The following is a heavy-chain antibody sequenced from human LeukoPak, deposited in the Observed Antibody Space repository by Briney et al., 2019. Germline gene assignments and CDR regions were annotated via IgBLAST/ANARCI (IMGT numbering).Heavy chain of an antibody. CDR1: GFTFDDYA. CDR2: ISWNSGSI. D-gene: IGHD4/OR15-4a*01. V-gene: IGHV3-9*03. Sequence: PGGSLRLSCAASGFTFDDYAMHWVRQAPGKGLEWVSGISWNSGSIGYADSVEGRFTISRDNAKNSLYLQMNSLRAEDMALYYCAKDMDGATTMGGFDYWGQGTLVTVSS. CDR3: AKDMDGATTMGGFDY. J-gene: IGHJ4*02.